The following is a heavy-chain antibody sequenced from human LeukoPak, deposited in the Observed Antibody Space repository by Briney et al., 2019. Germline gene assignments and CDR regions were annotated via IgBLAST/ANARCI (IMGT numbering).Heavy chain of an antibody. CDR3: AIKHDGSWYSPFDY. CDR2: IYPGDSDT. D-gene: IGHD6-13*01. J-gene: IGHJ4*02. CDR1: GYTFTNYW. Sequence: GESLKIPCQGSGYTFTNYWIGWVRQMPGKGLAWMGIIYPGDSDTRYSPSFQGQVTISADKSISTAYLQWNSLKASDSAMYYCAIKHDGSWYSPFDYWGQGTLVTVSS. V-gene: IGHV5-51*06.